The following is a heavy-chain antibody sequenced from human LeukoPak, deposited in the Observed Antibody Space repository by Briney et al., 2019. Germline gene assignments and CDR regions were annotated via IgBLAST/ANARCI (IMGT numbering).Heavy chain of an antibody. CDR1: VYSISSSYY. Sequence: PSETLSLTCTVSVYSISSSYYWGWIRQAPGMGLEWIGSFHHSETTYYNPSLRSRVTISIGTSKNQFSLKLSSVTAADTAVYYCASAPITAMVPCYWGQGTLVTVSS. CDR3: ASAPITAMVPCY. J-gene: IGHJ4*02. V-gene: IGHV4-38-2*02. D-gene: IGHD5-18*01. CDR2: FHHSETT.